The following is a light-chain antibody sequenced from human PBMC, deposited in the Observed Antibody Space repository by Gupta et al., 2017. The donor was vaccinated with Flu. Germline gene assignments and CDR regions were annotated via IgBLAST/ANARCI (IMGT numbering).Light chain of an antibody. CDR2: EVS. Sequence: TSSDVGSYNLVSWYQQHPGKAPKLMIYEVSKRPSGVSNRFSGSKSGNTASLTISGLQAEDEADYYCCSYAGSSTGVFGGGTKLTVL. CDR1: SSDVGSYNL. CDR3: CSYAGSSTGV. V-gene: IGLV2-23*02. J-gene: IGLJ3*02.